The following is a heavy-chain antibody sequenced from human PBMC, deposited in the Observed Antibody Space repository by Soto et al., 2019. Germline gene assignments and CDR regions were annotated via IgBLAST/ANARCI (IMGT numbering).Heavy chain of an antibody. CDR2: ISYDGSNK. Sequence: QVQLVESGGGVVQPGRSLRLSCAASGFTFSSYAMHWVRQAPGKGLEWVAVISYDGSNKYYADSVKGRFSISRDNSKNTLYLQMNCLRAEDTAVYYCARHKRDLRFLEWSYYFDYWGQGTLVTVSS. J-gene: IGHJ4*02. D-gene: IGHD3-3*01. CDR1: GFTFSSYA. V-gene: IGHV3-30-3*01. CDR3: ARHKRDLRFLEWSYYFDY.